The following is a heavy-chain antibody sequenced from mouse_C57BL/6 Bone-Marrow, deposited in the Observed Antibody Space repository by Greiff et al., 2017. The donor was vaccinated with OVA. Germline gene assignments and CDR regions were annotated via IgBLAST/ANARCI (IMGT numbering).Heavy chain of an antibody. CDR3: TTVYGNDAPGYFDV. CDR2: IDPENGDT. J-gene: IGHJ1*03. V-gene: IGHV14-4*01. CDR1: GFNIKDDY. D-gene: IGHD2-2*01. Sequence: EVKLMESGAELVRPGASVKLSCTASGFNIKDDYMHWVKQRPEQGLEWIGWIDPENGDTEYASKFQGKATITADTSSNTAYLQLSSLTSEDTAVYYCTTVYGNDAPGYFDVWGTGTTVTVSS.